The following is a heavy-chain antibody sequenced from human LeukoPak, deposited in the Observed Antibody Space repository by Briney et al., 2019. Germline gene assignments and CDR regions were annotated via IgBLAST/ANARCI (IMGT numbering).Heavy chain of an antibody. D-gene: IGHD3-22*01. CDR1: GYTFTSYD. J-gene: IGHJ4*02. CDR2: MNPNSGNT. V-gene: IGHV1-8*03. CDR3: ASSIGYYDRNYFDY. Sequence: ASVKVSCKASGYTFTSYDINWVRQATGQGLEWMGWMNPNSGNTGYAQKFQGRVTITRNTSISTAYMELSSLRSEDTAVYYCASSIGYYDRNYFDYWGQGTLVTVSS.